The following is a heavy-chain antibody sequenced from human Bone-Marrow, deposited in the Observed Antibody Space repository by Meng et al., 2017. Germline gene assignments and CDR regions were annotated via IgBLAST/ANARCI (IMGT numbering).Heavy chain of an antibody. Sequence: GGSLRLSCTASGFTFGDYAMSWFRQAPGKGLEWVGFIRSKAYGGTTEYAASVKGRFTISRDDSKSIAYLQMNSLKTEDTAVYYCTRVDYYDSSGYYHSAEYFQHWGQGTLVTVSS. CDR3: TRVDYYDSSGYYHSAEYFQH. CDR1: GFTFGDYA. D-gene: IGHD3-22*01. V-gene: IGHV3-49*03. J-gene: IGHJ1*01. CDR2: IRSKAYGGTT.